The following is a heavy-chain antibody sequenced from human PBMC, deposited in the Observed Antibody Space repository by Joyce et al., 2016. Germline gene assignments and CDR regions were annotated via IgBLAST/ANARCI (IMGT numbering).Heavy chain of an antibody. Sequence: QVLLVQSGAAVKRPGSSLRVSCKSSGGDFSNYTVNWVPQAPGQRREWMGGIIPFFGAAKYAEDFHGRVTLTANQSTRTAYLERSSLTSADTAVYYCARGGTSSDHYFFYTLDVWGPGTTVIVSS. CDR1: GGDFSNYT. CDR2: IIPFFGAA. D-gene: IGHD1-14*01. CDR3: ARGGTSSDHYFFYTLDV. J-gene: IGHJ6*02. V-gene: IGHV1-69*12.